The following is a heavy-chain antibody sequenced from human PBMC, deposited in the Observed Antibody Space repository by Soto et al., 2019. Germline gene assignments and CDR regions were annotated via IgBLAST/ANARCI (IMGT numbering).Heavy chain of an antibody. J-gene: IGHJ4*02. CDR3: AKASRFLVIVVVSAVDY. Sequence: QVQLVESGGGVVQPGRSLRLSCAASGFTFSSYGMHWVRQAPGKGLEWVAVISYDGSNKYYADSVKGRFTISRDNSEYTLYVHMNSMRAEDAAVYYCAKASRFLVIVVVSAVDYWGRGTLVTVSS. D-gene: IGHD2-15*01. CDR1: GFTFSSYG. CDR2: ISYDGSNK. V-gene: IGHV3-30*18.